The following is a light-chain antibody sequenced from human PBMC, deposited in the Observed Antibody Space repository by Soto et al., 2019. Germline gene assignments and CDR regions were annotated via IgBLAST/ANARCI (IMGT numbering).Light chain of an antibody. Sequence: NQMTQSPSSLSASVGDRVTITCQASQNINNYLNWYKQKPGRAPKLLIYDASNLEAGVPSRFRGSGSGTDFTFTISRLQPEDIATYYCQQYENRPTFGQGTRLEIK. J-gene: IGKJ5*01. CDR2: DAS. CDR1: QNINNY. CDR3: QQYENRPT. V-gene: IGKV1-33*01.